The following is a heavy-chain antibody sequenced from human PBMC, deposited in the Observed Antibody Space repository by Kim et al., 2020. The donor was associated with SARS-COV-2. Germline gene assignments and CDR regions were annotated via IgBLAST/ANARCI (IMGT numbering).Heavy chain of an antibody. CDR3: ARAVLWFGELSWFDP. Sequence: PSLKSRVTISVDTSKNQFSLKLSSVTAADTAVYYCARAVLWFGELSWFDPWGQGTLVTVSS. J-gene: IGHJ5*02. D-gene: IGHD3-10*01. V-gene: IGHV4-39*01.